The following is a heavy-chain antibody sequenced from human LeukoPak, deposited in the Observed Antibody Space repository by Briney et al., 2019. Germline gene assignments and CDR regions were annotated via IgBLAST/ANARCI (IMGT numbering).Heavy chain of an antibody. CDR1: GFTFSNYA. CDR3: AKDLPSPPLWADYYYYMDV. J-gene: IGHJ6*03. V-gene: IGHV3-23*01. CDR2: ISGGGGPT. D-gene: IGHD1-26*01. Sequence: GGSLRVSCAASGFTFSNYAMSGVRQAPGKGLEWVSAISGGGGPTYSADSVKGRFTISRDNSKNTLYLQMNSLRAEDTAVYYCAKDLPSPPLWADYYYYMDVWGKGTTVTVSS.